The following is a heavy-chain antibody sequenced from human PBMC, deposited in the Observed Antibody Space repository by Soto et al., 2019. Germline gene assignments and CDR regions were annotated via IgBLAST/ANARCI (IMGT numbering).Heavy chain of an antibody. CDR2: INPKSGDT. J-gene: IGHJ6*02. CDR1: GYTFTGYY. V-gene: IGHV1-2*02. CDR3: ARFSGGYSYNGMGV. D-gene: IGHD1-26*01. Sequence: QEQLVQSGAEVKQPGASVKVSCKASGYTFTGYYIHWVRQAPGQGLEWMGWINPKSGDTKYAQKFQGRVHGTRETPIKPGYMGLSRLRADDTGVDYCARFSGGYSYNGMGVWGQGTTGTGSS.